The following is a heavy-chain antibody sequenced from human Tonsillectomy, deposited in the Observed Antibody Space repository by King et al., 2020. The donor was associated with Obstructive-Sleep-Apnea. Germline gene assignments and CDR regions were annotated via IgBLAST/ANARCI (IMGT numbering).Heavy chain of an antibody. V-gene: IGHV3-23*04. J-gene: IGHJ5*02. Sequence: QLVQSGGGLVHPGGSLRLSCAASGFIFSNYAMYWVRQAPGKGLEWVSSISGSGGSIYYADSVKGRFTMSRDNSKNTLYLQMNSLRAEDTAVYYCAKPYYDFWSGYSESWFNLWGQGTLVAVSS. D-gene: IGHD3-3*01. CDR3: AKPYYDFWSGYSESWFNL. CDR1: GFIFSNYA. CDR2: ISGSGGSI.